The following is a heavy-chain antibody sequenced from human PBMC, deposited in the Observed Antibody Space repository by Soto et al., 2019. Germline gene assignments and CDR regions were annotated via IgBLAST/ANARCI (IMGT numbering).Heavy chain of an antibody. D-gene: IGHD3-22*01. CDR2: IYWVDDK. CDR1: GFSLSTRGVG. CDR3: AHRSIGFQH. Sequence: QITLKESGPTMVKPTQTLTLTCTFSGFSLSTRGVGVGWICQPPGKALEWIALIYWVDDKRDSPSLKSKLTITKDTAKNQVVLTMTNMDPVDTATYFCAHRSIGFQHWGQGTLVTVSS. V-gene: IGHV2-5*02. J-gene: IGHJ1*01.